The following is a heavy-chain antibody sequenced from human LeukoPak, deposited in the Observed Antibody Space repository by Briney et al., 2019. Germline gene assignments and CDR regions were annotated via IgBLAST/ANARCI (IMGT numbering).Heavy chain of an antibody. CDR3: ARGGYYDSSSYYPNWFDP. CDR1: GGSISSYY. V-gene: IGHV4-59*01. CDR2: IYYSGST. Sequence: SETLSLTCTVSGGSISSYYWSWIRQPPGKGLEWIGYIYYSGSTNYNPSLKSRVTISVDTSKNQFSLKLSSVTAADTAVYYCARGGYYDSSSYYPNWFDPWGQGTLVTVSS. J-gene: IGHJ5*02. D-gene: IGHD3-22*01.